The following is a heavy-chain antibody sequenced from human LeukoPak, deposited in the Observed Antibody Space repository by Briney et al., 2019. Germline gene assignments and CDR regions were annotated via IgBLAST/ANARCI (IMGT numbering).Heavy chain of an antibody. V-gene: IGHV7-4-1*02. D-gene: IGHD2-21*01. Sequence: ASVKVSCRASGYTFTDYAINWVRQAPGQGLEWMGWINTYTGNPTYAQGFTGRFVFSLDTSVSTAYLQITSLKAEDTAVHYCAKNSPTSIDWXQGTLVTVSS. CDR1: GYTFTDYA. CDR3: AKNSPTSID. CDR2: INTYTGNP. J-gene: IGHJ4*02.